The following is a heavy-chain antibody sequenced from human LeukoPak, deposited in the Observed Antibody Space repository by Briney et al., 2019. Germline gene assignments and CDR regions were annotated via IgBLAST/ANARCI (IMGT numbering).Heavy chain of an antibody. CDR3: ARDPPAVTANTYG. D-gene: IGHD5-18*01. CDR1: GFTVSNNY. Sequence: GGSLRLSCAASGFTVSNNYMNWVRQAPRKGLEWVSLIYSGGTTYYADSVKGRFTISRDGSKNTLYLQMNSLRVEDTAVYYCARDPPAVTANTYGWGQGTLVTVSS. J-gene: IGHJ4*02. CDR2: IYSGGTT. V-gene: IGHV3-66*01.